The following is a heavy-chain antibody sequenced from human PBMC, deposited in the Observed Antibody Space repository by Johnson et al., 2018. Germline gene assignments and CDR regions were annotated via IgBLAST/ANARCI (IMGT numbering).Heavy chain of an antibody. V-gene: IGHV3-30*03. J-gene: IGHJ3*02. CDR3: ARYCSSTSCYAFDI. CDR2: ISYDGSNK. D-gene: IGHD2-2*01. Sequence: QVQLVQSGGGVVQPGRSLRLSCAASGFTFSSYGMHWVRQAPGKGLEWVAVISYDGSNKYYADSVKGRFPLSRDNSKNTLYLQMNSLRAKDTAVYYCARYCSSTSCYAFDIWGQGTMVTVSS. CDR1: GFTFSSYG.